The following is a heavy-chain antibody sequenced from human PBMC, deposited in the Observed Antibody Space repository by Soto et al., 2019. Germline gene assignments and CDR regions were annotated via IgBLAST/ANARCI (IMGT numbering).Heavy chain of an antibody. CDR2: ITSTSSAI. CDR3: ARDGKGAAYTHGPYYLDY. Sequence: GGSLRLSCAASGFPFSFYSMNWVRQAPGKGLEWISYITSTSSAINYADSVRGRFTISRDNAMRSLFLHMNSLRDEDTAVCYCARDGKGAAYTHGPYYLDYWGLGA. CDR1: GFPFSFYS. J-gene: IGHJ4*02. V-gene: IGHV3-48*02. D-gene: IGHD1-1*01.